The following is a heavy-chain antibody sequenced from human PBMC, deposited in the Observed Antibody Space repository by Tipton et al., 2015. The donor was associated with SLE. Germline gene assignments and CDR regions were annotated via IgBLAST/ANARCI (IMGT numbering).Heavy chain of an antibody. CDR3: ARTVILTGAAF. D-gene: IGHD3-9*01. Sequence: TLSLTCTVSGDSISRDDFYWSWIRQHPGKGLAWIGFIYYRGSTNYNPSLKSRVTISVDTSKNQFSLKLSSVTAADTAGSYSARTVILTGAAFWRLRTLVTVS. CDR2: IYYRGST. J-gene: IGHJ4*02. CDR1: GDSISRDDFY. V-gene: IGHV4-31*03.